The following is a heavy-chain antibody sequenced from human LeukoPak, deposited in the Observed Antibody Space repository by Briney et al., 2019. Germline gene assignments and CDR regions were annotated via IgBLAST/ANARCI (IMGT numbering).Heavy chain of an antibody. CDR1: GGSISSYY. J-gene: IGHJ4*02. D-gene: IGHD3-16*01. Sequence: SETLSLTCTVSGGSISSYYWSWIRQPAGKGLEWIGRIYTSGSTNYNPSLKSRVTMSVDTSKNQFSLRLRSVTAADTAVYYCARHVSFGTYYFDSWGQGTPFTVSS. CDR3: ARHVSFGTYYFDS. CDR2: IYTSGST. V-gene: IGHV4-4*07.